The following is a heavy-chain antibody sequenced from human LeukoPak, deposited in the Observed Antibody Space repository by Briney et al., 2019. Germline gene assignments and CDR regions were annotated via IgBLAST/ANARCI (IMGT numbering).Heavy chain of an antibody. CDR3: ARSYASAV. V-gene: IGHV4-4*02. CDR2: IDHTGNT. J-gene: IGHJ1*01. Sequence: PSGTLSLNCAVSGGSVTSTNWWNWVRQPPGKGLEWIGEIDHTGNTNYNPSLKSRVTISLDKSKNQFSLKLNSVTAADTAVYYCARSYASAVWGQGTLVTVSS. CDR1: GGSVTSTNW.